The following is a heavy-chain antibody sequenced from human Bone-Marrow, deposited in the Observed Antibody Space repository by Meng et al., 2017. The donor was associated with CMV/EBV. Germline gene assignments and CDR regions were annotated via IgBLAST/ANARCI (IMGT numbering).Heavy chain of an antibody. CDR3: ASFGLIVVVTSLEVRN. Sequence: GESLKISCAASGFTFSDYYMSWIRQAPGKGLEWVSYISSSGSTIYYADSVKGRFTISRDNSKNTLYLQMNSLRAEDTAVYYCASFGLIVVVTSLEVRNWGQGTMVTVSS. J-gene: IGHJ3*01. V-gene: IGHV3-11*04. CDR2: ISSSGSTI. D-gene: IGHD2-21*02. CDR1: GFTFSDYY.